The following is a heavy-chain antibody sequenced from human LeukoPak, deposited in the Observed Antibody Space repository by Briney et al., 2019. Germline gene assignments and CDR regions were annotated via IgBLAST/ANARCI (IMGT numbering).Heavy chain of an antibody. CDR2: ISGSGGST. V-gene: IGHV3-23*01. Sequence: PGGSLGLSCAASGFTFSSYAMSWVRQAPGKGLEWVSAISGSGGSTYYADSVKGRFTISRDNAKNSLYLQMNSLRAEDTAVYYCARGYDSSGSLDYWGQGTLVTVSS. D-gene: IGHD3-22*01. CDR3: ARGYDSSGSLDY. CDR1: GFTFSSYA. J-gene: IGHJ4*02.